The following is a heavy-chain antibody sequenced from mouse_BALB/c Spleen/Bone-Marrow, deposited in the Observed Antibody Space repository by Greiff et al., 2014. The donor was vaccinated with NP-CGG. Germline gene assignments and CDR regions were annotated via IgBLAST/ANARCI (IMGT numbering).Heavy chain of an antibody. J-gene: IGHJ1*01. CDR3: ARRYGNYGNFDV. V-gene: IGHV5-9-3*01. Sequence: EVQLQESGGGLVKPGGSLKLSCAASGFTFSTYAMSWVRQTPEKRLEWVATISRGGSYIYYPDSVKGRFTISRDNAKNTLYLQMSSLESEGTAIYYCARRYGNYGNFDVWGAGTTVTVSS. CDR2: ISRGGSYI. CDR1: GFTFSTYA. D-gene: IGHD2-1*01.